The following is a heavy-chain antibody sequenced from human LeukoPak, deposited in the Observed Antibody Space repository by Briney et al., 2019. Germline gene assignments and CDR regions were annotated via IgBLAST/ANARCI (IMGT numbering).Heavy chain of an antibody. CDR1: GGSISSYY. V-gene: IGHV4-59*01. CDR3: ARGVWLARDY. CDR2: ITHSASANYNPSL. D-gene: IGHD6-19*01. J-gene: IGHJ4*02. Sequence: PSETLSLTCTIFGGSISSYYWSWIRQPPGKGLEWVGDITHSASANYNPSLNYNPSLKSRVTISADASKNQFSLRLSSVTAADTAVYFCARGVWLARDYWGQGTLVTVSS.